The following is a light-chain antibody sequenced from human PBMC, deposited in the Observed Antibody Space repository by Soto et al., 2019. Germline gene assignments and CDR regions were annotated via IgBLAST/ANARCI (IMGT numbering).Light chain of an antibody. V-gene: IGKV3D-15*01. J-gene: IGKJ4*01. CDR3: QQYDDWPLT. Sequence: EIVMTQSPATLSVSPGERATLSCRASQSISSNLAWYQQKPGQSPRLLIYDSSTRATDIPARFSGSGSGTECTLTISSLQSEDFARYYWQQYDDWPLTFGGGTKVEIK. CDR1: QSISSN. CDR2: DSS.